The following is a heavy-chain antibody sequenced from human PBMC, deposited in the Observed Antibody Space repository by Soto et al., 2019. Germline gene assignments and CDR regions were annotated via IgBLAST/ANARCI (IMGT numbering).Heavy chain of an antibody. D-gene: IGHD6-6*01. V-gene: IGHV5-51*01. CDR3: ARHSSWRTSVYHY. CDR2: IYPSDSDT. Sequence: GESLKISCKGSGYRFSTYWIGWVRQMPGKGLEWMGIIYPSDSDTRYSPSFQGQVTISADKSISTAYLQWSSLEASDTAMYYCARHSSWRTSVYHYWGQGTLVTVSS. CDR1: GYRFSTYW. J-gene: IGHJ4*02.